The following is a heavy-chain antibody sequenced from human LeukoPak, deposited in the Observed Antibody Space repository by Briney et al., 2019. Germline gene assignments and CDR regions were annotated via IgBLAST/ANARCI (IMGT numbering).Heavy chain of an antibody. Sequence: SETLSLTCTVSGGSISTYYWSWIRQPPGKGLEWIGYIYYSESTNYNPSLKSRVTISVDTSKNQFSLKLSSVTAADTAVYYCARGGFAFWSGYSKNDYYFDYWGQGTLVTVSS. CDR2: IYYSEST. CDR1: GGSISTYY. D-gene: IGHD3-3*01. V-gene: IGHV4-59*12. CDR3: ARGGFAFWSGYSKNDYYFDY. J-gene: IGHJ4*02.